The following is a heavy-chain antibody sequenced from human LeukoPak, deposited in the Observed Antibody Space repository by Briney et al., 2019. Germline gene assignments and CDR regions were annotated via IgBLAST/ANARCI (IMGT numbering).Heavy chain of an antibody. V-gene: IGHV1-46*01. CDR1: GYTFTSYY. J-gene: IGHJ4*02. CDR2: INPSGGST. Sequence: ASVKVSCKASGYTFTSYYMHWVRQAPGQGLEWMGIINPSGGSTSYAQKFQGRVTMTRDMSTSTAYMELRSLRSDDTAVYYCARAIGMHDYWGQGTLVTVSS. D-gene: IGHD2-8*01. CDR3: ARAIGMHDY.